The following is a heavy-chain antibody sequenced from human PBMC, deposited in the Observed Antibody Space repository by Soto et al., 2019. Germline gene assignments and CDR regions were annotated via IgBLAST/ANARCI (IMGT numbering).Heavy chain of an antibody. Sequence: SETLSSPALSLVTPSVVSTGLGSGSPQGRDWSGLAIFFSSGSTNYNPSLKSRVTISVDTSENQFSLKLTSVTAADTAVYYCARVGYCSSTPCWPIGHFEYWGQGTLVTVSS. CDR3: ARVGYCSSTPCWPIGHFEY. V-gene: IGHV4-59*01. D-gene: IGHD2-2*01. CDR1: VTPSVVST. J-gene: IGHJ4*02. CDR2: FFSSGST.